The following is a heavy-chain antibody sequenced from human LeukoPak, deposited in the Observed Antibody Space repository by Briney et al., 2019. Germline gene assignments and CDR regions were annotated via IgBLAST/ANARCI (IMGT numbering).Heavy chain of an antibody. D-gene: IGHD3-16*02. CDR2: IYWDDDK. V-gene: IGHV2-5*02. J-gene: IGHJ4*02. Sequence: SGPMLVKPTQTLTLTCTFSGFSLSTSGVGVGWIRQPPGKALEWLALIYWDDDKRYSPSLKSRLTITKDTSKNQVVLTMTNMDPVDTATYYCAHKPPSIMITFGGVIVSPYYFDYWGQGTLVTVSS. CDR1: GFSLSTSGVG. CDR3: AHKPPSIMITFGGVIVSPYYFDY.